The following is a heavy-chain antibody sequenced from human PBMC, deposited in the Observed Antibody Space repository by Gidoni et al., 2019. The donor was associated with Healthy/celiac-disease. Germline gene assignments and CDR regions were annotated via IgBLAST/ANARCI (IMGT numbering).Heavy chain of an antibody. V-gene: IGHV3-53*02. J-gene: IGHJ4*02. Sequence: EVQLVETGGGLIQPGGSLRLSCAASGFTVSSNYMSWVRQAPGKGLEWVAVIYGGGSTYYADSVKGRFTISRDNSKNTLYLQMTSLRAEDTAVYYCARDHGQWGGDYWGQGTLVTVSS. CDR2: IYGGGST. CDR1: GFTVSSNY. D-gene: IGHD6-19*01. CDR3: ARDHGQWGGDY.